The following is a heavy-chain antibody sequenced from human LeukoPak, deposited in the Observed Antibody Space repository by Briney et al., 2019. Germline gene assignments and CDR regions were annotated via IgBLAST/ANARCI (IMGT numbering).Heavy chain of an antibody. CDR2: ISSSSSTI. V-gene: IGHV3-48*01. D-gene: IGHD6-13*01. CDR3: ARDEAGIAANWFDP. J-gene: IGHJ5*02. CDR1: RFTFSSYS. Sequence: GGSLRLSRAASRFTFSSYSMNWVRPAPGKGLEWVSYISSSSSTIYYADSVKGRFTISRDKAKNSLYLQMNSLRAEDTAVYYCARDEAGIAANWFDPWGQGTLVTVAS.